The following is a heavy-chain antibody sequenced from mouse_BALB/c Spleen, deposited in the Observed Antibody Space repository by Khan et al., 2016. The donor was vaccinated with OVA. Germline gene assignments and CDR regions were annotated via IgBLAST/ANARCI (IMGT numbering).Heavy chain of an antibody. Sequence: EVQLVESGGGLVKPGGSLKVSCVASGFTFSDYYMYWVRQTPEKRLEWVATISDGGSYTYYPDSVKGRFTISRDNAKNNLYLQMSSLKSEDTAMYYCARAGYGGFAYWGQGTLVTVSA. V-gene: IGHV5-4*02. CDR1: GFTFSDYY. CDR2: ISDGGSYT. J-gene: IGHJ3*01. D-gene: IGHD1-1*02. CDR3: ARAGYGGFAY.